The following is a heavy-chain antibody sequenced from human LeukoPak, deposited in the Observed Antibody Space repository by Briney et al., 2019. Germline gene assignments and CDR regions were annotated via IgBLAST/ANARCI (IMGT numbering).Heavy chain of an antibody. D-gene: IGHD3-10*01. CDR2: TYYRSKWYT. CDR1: GDSFSSNSAA. J-gene: IGHJ4*02. CDR3: ARLGSGSNY. Sequence: SQTLSLTCAISGDSFSSNSAAWIWIRQSPSRGLEWLGRTYYRSKWYTEYAVFVKSRITINPDTSKNQFSLQLSSVNPEDTAVYYCARLGSGSNYWGQGTLVTVSS. V-gene: IGHV6-1*01.